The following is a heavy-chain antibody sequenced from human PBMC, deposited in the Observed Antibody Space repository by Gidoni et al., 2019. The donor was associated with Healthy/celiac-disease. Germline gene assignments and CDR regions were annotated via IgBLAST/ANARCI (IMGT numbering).Heavy chain of an antibody. CDR1: GYTFTGYC. Sequence: QVQLVQSGAEVKKPGASVKVSCKASGYTFTGYCLHWVRQAPGQGLAWMGWINPDSGGTNYAQKCQGRVTMTRDTSISTAYMELGRLRSEDTAVYYCARYSLSSGPGFWGQGTLVTVSS. D-gene: IGHD6-19*01. J-gene: IGHJ4*02. CDR3: ARYSLSSGPGF. V-gene: IGHV1-2*02. CDR2: INPDSGGT.